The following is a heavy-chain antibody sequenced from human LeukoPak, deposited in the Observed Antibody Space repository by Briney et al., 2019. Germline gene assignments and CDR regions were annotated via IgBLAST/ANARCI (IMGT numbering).Heavy chain of an antibody. CDR2: ISYDGSNE. D-gene: IGHD1-26*01. CDR1: GFTFSSYG. V-gene: IGHV3-30*18. CDR3: AKDRGGSYKGFDY. J-gene: IGHJ4*02. Sequence: GGSLRLSCAASGFTFSSYGLHWVRQAPGKGLEWVAVISYDGSNEYYADSVKGRFTISRDNSKNTLYLQMNSLRAEDTAVYYCAKDRGGSYKGFDYWGQGTLVTVSS.